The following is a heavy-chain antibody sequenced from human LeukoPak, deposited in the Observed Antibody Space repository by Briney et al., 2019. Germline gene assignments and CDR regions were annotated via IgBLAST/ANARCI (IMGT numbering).Heavy chain of an antibody. CDR2: IYYSGST. CDR1: GGSVSSGSYY. CDR3: ASPRSYYDSSGYYIS. J-gene: IGHJ5*02. D-gene: IGHD3-22*01. V-gene: IGHV4-61*01. Sequence: PSETLSLTCTVSGGSVSSGSYYWSWIRQPPGKGLEWIGYIYYSGSTNYNPSLKSRVTISVDTSKNQFSLKLSSETAADTAVYYCASPRSYYDSSGYYISWGQGTLVTVSS.